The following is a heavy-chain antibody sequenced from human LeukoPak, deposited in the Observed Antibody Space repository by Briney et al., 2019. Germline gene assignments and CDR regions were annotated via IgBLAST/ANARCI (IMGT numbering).Heavy chain of an antibody. J-gene: IGHJ4*02. Sequence: NPGGSLRLSCAASGFTFSSYSMNWVRQALGKGLEWVSSISSSSSYIYYADSVKGRFTISRDNAKNSLYLQMNSLRAEDTAVYYCARENYYGSGSQYFDYWGQGTLVTVSS. CDR2: ISSSSSYI. CDR1: GFTFSSYS. D-gene: IGHD3-10*01. V-gene: IGHV3-21*01. CDR3: ARENYYGSGSQYFDY.